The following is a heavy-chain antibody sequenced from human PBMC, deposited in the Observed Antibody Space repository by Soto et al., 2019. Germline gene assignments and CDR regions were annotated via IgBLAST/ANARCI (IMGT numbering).Heavy chain of an antibody. CDR1: GGTFKTYT. CDR3: ATLRTYSGSYCFDY. V-gene: IGHV1-69*06. CDR2: IIPMYDSA. Sequence: QVQLVQSGAELKKPGSSVNVSCAASGGTFKTYTINWVRQAPGQGLEWIGQIIPMYDSANYAQRFQGRVTISADKSTNIAYMELSGLRSEDTALYYCATLRTYSGSYCFDYWGQVTLVSVSS. J-gene: IGHJ4*02. D-gene: IGHD1-26*01.